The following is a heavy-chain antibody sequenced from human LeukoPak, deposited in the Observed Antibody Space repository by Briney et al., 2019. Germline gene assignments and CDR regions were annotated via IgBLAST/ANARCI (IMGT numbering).Heavy chain of an antibody. CDR3: AKTDSTIPNLLDV. Sequence: GSLRLSCSASGFAFNKYLVHWVRQVPGKGLVLVSRINGDGSSTMYADSVKGRFTISRDNAKNTLYLQMNSLRAEDTAVYYCAKTDSTIPNLLDVWGQGTTVTVSS. CDR2: INGDGSST. V-gene: IGHV3-74*03. D-gene: IGHD2-15*01. CDR1: GFAFNKYL. J-gene: IGHJ6*02.